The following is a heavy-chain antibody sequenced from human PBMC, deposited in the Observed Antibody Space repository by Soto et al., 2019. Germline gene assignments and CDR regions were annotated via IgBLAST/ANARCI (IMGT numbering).Heavy chain of an antibody. CDR2: IYHSGST. Sequence: TLSLTCAVSGGSISSGGYSWSWIRQPPGKGLEWIGYIYHSGSTYYNPSLKSRVTISVDRSKNQFSLKLSSVTAADTAVYYCARATIVLVPAAIYWFDPWGQGTLVTVSS. V-gene: IGHV4-30-2*01. J-gene: IGHJ5*02. D-gene: IGHD2-2*01. CDR1: GGSISSGGYS. CDR3: ARATIVLVPAAIYWFDP.